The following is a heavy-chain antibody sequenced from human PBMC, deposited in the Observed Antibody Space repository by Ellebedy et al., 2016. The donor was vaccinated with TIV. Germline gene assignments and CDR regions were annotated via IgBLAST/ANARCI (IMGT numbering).Heavy chain of an antibody. CDR3: ARVSWSGGYQLVSGRDGMDV. V-gene: IGHV1-69*06. CDR1: GYTLTEVT. Sequence: SVKVSXKVSGYTLTEVTIHWVRQAPGKGLEWMGGIIPMFGTVEYAQKFQGRVTITADKSTSTAYMELSSLKSEDTAVYYCARVSWSGGYQLVSGRDGMDVWGQGTTVTVSS. D-gene: IGHD2-2*01. J-gene: IGHJ6*02. CDR2: IIPMFGTV.